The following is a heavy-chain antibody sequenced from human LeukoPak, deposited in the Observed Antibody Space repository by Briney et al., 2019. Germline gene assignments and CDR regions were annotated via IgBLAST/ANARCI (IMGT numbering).Heavy chain of an antibody. CDR3: ARGRLGYCSSTSCPYYFDY. Sequence: ASVKVSCKVSGYTLTELSMHWVRQAPGKGLEWMGGFDPEDGETIYAQKFQGRVTMTEDTSTDTAYMELSSLRSEDTAVYYCARGRLGYCSSTSCPYYFDYWGQGTLVTVSS. J-gene: IGHJ4*02. D-gene: IGHD2-2*01. V-gene: IGHV1-24*01. CDR2: FDPEDGET. CDR1: GYTLTELS.